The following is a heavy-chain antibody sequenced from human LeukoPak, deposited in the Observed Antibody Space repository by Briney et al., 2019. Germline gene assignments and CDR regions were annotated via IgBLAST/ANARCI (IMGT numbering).Heavy chain of an antibody. D-gene: IGHD1-26*01. Sequence: GGSLRLSCAASGFTVSSDYLSWVRQAPGKGLEWVSVIYSDGSTYYADSVKGRFIISRDNSKNTLDLQMTGLRAEDTAVYYCARERGRGRDSPWFDYWGQGTLVTVSS. J-gene: IGHJ4*02. CDR2: IYSDGST. V-gene: IGHV3-53*01. CDR3: ARERGRGRDSPWFDY. CDR1: GFTVSSDY.